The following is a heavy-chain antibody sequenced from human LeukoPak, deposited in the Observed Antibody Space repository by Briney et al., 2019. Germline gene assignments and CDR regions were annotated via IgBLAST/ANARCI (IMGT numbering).Heavy chain of an antibody. D-gene: IGHD3-22*01. CDR3: ARVGKYYYGSSGYAFAFDI. CDR2: ISAYNGNT. V-gene: IGHV1-18*01. Sequence: ASVKVSCKASGYTFTSHGIRWVRQAPGQGLEWMGWISAYNGNTNYAQKLQGRVTMTTDTSTSTAYMELRSLRSDDTAVYYCARVGKYYYGSSGYAFAFDIWGQGTMVTVSS. J-gene: IGHJ3*02. CDR1: GYTFTSHG.